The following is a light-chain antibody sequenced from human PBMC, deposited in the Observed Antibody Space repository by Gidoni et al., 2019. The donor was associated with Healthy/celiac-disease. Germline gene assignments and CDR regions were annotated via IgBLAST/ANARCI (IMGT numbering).Light chain of an antibody. CDR2: GNS. CDR3: QSYDSSLSGFWV. CDR1: SSNIGAGYD. Sequence: QSVLTPPPSGSGAPGQRVTISCTGSSSNIGAGYDVHWYQQLPGTAPKLLIYGNSNRPSGVPDRFSGSKSGTSASLAITGLQAEDEADYYCQSYDSSLSGFWVFGGGTKLTVL. J-gene: IGLJ3*02. V-gene: IGLV1-40*01.